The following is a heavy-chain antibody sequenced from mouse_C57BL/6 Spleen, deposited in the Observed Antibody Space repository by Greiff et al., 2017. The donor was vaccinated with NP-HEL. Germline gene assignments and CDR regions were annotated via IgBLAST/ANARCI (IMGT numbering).Heavy chain of an antibody. V-gene: IGHV1-61*01. CDR3: AWGWYEGDFDV. CDR1: GYTFTSYW. J-gene: IGHJ1*03. CDR2: INPSDSET. Sequence: QVQLQQPGAELVRPGSSVKLSCKASGYTFTSYWMDWVKQRPGQGLEWIGNINPSDSETHYNQKFKDKATLTVDKSSSTAYMQLSSLTSEDSAVYCCAWGWYEGDFDVWGTGTTVTVSA. D-gene: IGHD1-1*02.